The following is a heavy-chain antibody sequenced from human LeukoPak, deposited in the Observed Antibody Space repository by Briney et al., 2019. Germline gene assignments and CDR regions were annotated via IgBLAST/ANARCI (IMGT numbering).Heavy chain of an antibody. CDR2: IYTSGST. D-gene: IGHD3-10*01. CDR1: GGSISSYY. CDR3: ARAKLLWVGELSGWCDP. J-gene: IGHJ5*02. Sequence: SETLSLTCTVSGGSISSYYWSWIRQPARKGLEWIGRIYTSGSTNYNPSLKSRVTMSVDTSKNKFSLKLSSATAADTAVYYCARAKLLWVGELSGWCDPWGQGTLVTVSS. V-gene: IGHV4-4*07.